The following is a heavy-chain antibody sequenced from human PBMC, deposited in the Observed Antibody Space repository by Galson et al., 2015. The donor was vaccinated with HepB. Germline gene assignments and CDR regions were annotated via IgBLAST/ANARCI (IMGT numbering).Heavy chain of an antibody. CDR1: GYTFTSYG. CDR3: ARDARTNNRTPGHNAFDI. D-gene: IGHD1/OR15-1a*01. V-gene: IGHV1-18*01. Sequence: SVKVSCKASGYTFTSYGISWVRQAPGQGLEWMGWISAYNGNTNYAQKLQGRVTMTTDTSTSTVYMGLWSLRSDDTAVYYCARDARTNNRTPGHNAFDILGQGTMVTVSS. CDR2: ISAYNGNT. J-gene: IGHJ3*02.